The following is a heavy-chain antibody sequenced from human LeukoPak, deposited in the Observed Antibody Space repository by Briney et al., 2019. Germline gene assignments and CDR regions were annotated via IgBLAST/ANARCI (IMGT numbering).Heavy chain of an antibody. Sequence: PGGSLRLSCAASGFTFSSYGIHWVRQAPGKGLEWVAVISYDGSNKYYADSVKGRFTISRDNAKNSLYLQMNSLRAEDTAVYYCAREWVYSGSDRGVWFAFDIWGQGTMVTVSS. V-gene: IGHV3-30*03. CDR1: GFTFSSYG. D-gene: IGHD1-26*01. J-gene: IGHJ3*02. CDR2: ISYDGSNK. CDR3: AREWVYSGSDRGVWFAFDI.